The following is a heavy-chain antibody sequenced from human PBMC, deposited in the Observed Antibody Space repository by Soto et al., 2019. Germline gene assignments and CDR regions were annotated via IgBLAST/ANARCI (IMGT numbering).Heavy chain of an antibody. J-gene: IGHJ4*01. D-gene: IGHD3-16*01. CDR2: INRDSTVI. CDR3: LNGDYY. Sequence: EEQLVESGGGLVQPGGSLRLSCAASGFSFSTHYMNWVRQTPGKGLEWVSSINRDSTVINYADSVKGRFTISRDNARNSLSLKMNSLRDEYTAVYDCLNGDYYVGPGTLVTVSS. CDR1: GFSFSTHY. V-gene: IGHV3-48*02.